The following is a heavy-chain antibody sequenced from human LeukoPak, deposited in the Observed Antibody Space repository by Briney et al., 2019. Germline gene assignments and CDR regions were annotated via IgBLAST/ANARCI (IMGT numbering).Heavy chain of an antibody. CDR3: ANEDDILTGYFDY. CDR1: GFTFSSYA. J-gene: IGHJ4*02. Sequence: GRSLRLSCAASGFTFSSYAMSWVRQAPGKGLEWVSAISGSGGSTYYADSVKGRFTISRDNSKNTLYLQMNSLRAEDTAVYYCANEDDILTGYFDYWGQGTLVTVSS. CDR2: ISGSGGST. D-gene: IGHD3-9*01. V-gene: IGHV3-23*01.